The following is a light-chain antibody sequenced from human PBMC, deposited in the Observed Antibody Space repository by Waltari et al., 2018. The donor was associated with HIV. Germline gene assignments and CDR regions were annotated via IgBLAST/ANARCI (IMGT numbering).Light chain of an antibody. CDR1: QTISRH. CDR3: HQTYSTPWT. J-gene: IGKJ1*01. V-gene: IGKV1-39*01. Sequence: DIQMTQSPSSLSASVGDRVTITCRASQTISRHLNWYQQKPVKVPNLLIYAATRLQGGVPSRFSGSVSGTDFTLTISSLQPEDFATYYCHQTYSTPWTFGQGTKVEIK. CDR2: AAT.